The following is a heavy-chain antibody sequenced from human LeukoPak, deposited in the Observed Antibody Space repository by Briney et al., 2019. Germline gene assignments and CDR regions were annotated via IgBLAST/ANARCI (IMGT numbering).Heavy chain of an antibody. J-gene: IGHJ4*02. V-gene: IGHV3-21*01. Sequence: GGSLRLSCAASGFTFSSYSMNWVRQAPGKGLEWVSSISSSSSYIYYADSVKGRFTISRDNAKNSLYLQMNSLRAEDTAVYYCARRGYAQAVGFDYWGQGTLVTVSS. CDR2: ISSSSSYI. CDR1: GFTFSSYS. D-gene: IGHD2-2*01. CDR3: ARRGYAQAVGFDY.